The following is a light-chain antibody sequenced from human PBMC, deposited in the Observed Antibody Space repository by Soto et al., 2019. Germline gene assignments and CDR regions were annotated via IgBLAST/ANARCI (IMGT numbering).Light chain of an antibody. CDR1: QSMSSSN. V-gene: IGKV3-20*01. Sequence: IMLKQSPGTLSLTHGDRATLSCRASQSMSSSNLAWYQHKPGQAPRLLIYGASNRATGIPDRFSGSGSGTDFTLTISRLEPEDFAVYYCQQYGSSGTFGQGAKV. CDR3: QQYGSSGT. J-gene: IGKJ1*01. CDR2: GAS.